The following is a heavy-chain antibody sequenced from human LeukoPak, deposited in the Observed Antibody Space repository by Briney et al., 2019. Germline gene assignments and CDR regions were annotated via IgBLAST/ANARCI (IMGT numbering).Heavy chain of an antibody. CDR2: IYYSGST. D-gene: IGHD6-19*01. CDR3: AKGGHSSGWYHDY. J-gene: IGHJ4*02. CDR1: GGSVNSDNYY. V-gene: IGHV4-61*01. Sequence: SETLSLTCTVSGGSVNSDNYYWSWIRQPPGRGLEWIGYIYYSGSTNYNPSLKSRVTISVDTSKNQFSLKLSSVTAADTAVYYCAKGGHSSGWYHDYWGQGTLVTVSS.